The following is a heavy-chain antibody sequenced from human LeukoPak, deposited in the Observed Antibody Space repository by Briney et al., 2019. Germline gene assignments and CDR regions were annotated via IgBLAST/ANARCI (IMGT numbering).Heavy chain of an antibody. CDR3: ARVGGVAYCGGDCSPDDAFDI. CDR2: IYYSGST. Sequence: SETLSLTCTVSGGSISSYYWSWLRQPPGKGLEWIGYIYYSGSTNYNPSLKSRVTISVDTSKNQFSLKLSSVTAADTAVYYCARVGGVAYCGGDCSPDDAFDIWGQGTMVTVSS. V-gene: IGHV4-59*01. J-gene: IGHJ3*02. CDR1: GGSISSYY. D-gene: IGHD2-21*02.